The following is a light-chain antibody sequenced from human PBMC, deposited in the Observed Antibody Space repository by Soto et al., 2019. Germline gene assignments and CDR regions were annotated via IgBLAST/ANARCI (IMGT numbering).Light chain of an antibody. J-gene: IGKJ1*01. V-gene: IGKV4-1*01. CDR3: QQYYSTFQRT. CDR1: QSVLYSSNNKNY. CDR2: WAS. Sequence: DIVMTQSPDSLAVSLGERATINCKSSQSVLYSSNNKNYLAWYQQKPGQPPKLLIYWASTRESGVPDRFSGSGSGTDFTLTISSPQAEDVAVYYCQQYYSTFQRTFGQGTKVEIK.